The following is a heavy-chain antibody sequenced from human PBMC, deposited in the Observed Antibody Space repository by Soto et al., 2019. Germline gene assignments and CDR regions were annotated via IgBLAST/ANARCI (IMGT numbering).Heavy chain of an antibody. J-gene: IGHJ4*02. V-gene: IGHV3-23*01. Sequence: EVQLLESGGGLVQPGGSLRLSCATSGFTFSDHAMHWVRQAPGEGLEWVSGVRGDFVTTPYADSVKGRFTISRDNSKNWFYLKMKSGRAEDTAIYYWVRGGKMGVGGFDFWGQGPLVPVS. CDR2: VRGDFVTT. D-gene: IGHD3-3*01. CDR1: GFTFSDHA. CDR3: VRGGKMGVGGFDF.